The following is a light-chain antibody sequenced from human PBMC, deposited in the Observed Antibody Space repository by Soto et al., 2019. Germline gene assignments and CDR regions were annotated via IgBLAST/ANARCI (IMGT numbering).Light chain of an antibody. CDR2: GAC. Sequence: EIELTQSPCTLSLSPGERATLSCRASQSVSSSYLAWYQQKPGQAPRLLIYGACSRTTGIPDRFSGSGSGTDITLTISRREDEESAVYYCQQYCSSSQPFGQGTKVEIK. CDR3: QQYCSSSQP. V-gene: IGKV3-20*01. J-gene: IGKJ1*01. CDR1: QSVSSSY.